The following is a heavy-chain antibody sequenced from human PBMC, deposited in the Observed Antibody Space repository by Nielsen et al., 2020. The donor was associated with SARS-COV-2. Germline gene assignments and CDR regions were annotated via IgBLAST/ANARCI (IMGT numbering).Heavy chain of an antibody. Sequence: SETLSLTCTVSGGSISSGSYYWSWIRQPAGKGLEWIGRIYTSGSTNYNPSLKSRVTISVDTSKNQFSLKLSSVTAADTAVYYCARVLGEMAIDYWGQGTLVTVSS. V-gene: IGHV4-61*02. D-gene: IGHD3-16*01. J-gene: IGHJ4*02. CDR1: GGSISSGSYY. CDR3: ARVLGEMAIDY. CDR2: IYTSGST.